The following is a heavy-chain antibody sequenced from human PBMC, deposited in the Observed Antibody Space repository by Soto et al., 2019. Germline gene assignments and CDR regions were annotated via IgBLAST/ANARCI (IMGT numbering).Heavy chain of an antibody. CDR3: ALGRTGLDV. V-gene: IGHV3-7*01. CDR2: IKQDGSEK. CDR1: GFTFNSEW. J-gene: IGHJ6*02. D-gene: IGHD7-27*01. Sequence: PGGSMELSCAASGFTFNSEWVHWVRQAPGKGLEWVANIKQDGSEKYYVDSVKGRFTISRDNADNSLYLQMNGLRAEDTAVYYCALGRTGLDVWGQGTTVTVSS.